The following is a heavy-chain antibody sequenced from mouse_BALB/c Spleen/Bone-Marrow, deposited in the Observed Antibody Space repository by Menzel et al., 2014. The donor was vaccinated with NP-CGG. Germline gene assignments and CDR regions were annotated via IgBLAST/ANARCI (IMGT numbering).Heavy chain of an antibody. V-gene: IGHV5-6*02. J-gene: IGHJ4*01. CDR2: ISSGGSYT. Sequence: EVKLVESGGDLVKPGGSLKLPCAASGFTFSSYGMSWVRQTPDKRLEWVATISSGGSYTYYPDSVKGRFTISRDNAKNTLYLQMSSLKSEDTAMYYCARRRDYYAMDYWGQGTSVTVSS. CDR3: ARRRDYYAMDY. CDR1: GFTFSSYG.